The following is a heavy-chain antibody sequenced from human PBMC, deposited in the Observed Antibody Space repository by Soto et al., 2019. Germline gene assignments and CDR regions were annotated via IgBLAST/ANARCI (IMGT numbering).Heavy chain of an antibody. CDR2: ISVYNGDT. D-gene: IGHD2-15*01. Sequence: QVQLVQSGAEVKNPGASMKVSCKASGYTFNTYGISWVRQAPGQGLEWMGWISVYNGDTNYAQKFRGRVTLTTDTSTSTAYMELRSLTSDDTAVYYCARDQGYCSAGSCYPEYFHHWGQGTLVTVSS. V-gene: IGHV1-18*01. CDR3: ARDQGYCSAGSCYPEYFHH. CDR1: GYTFNTYG. J-gene: IGHJ1*01.